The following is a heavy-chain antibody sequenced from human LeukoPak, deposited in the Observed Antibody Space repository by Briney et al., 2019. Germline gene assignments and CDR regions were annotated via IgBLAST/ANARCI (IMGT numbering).Heavy chain of an antibody. V-gene: IGHV1-58*02. Sequence: ASVNVSCKASGFTFTSSAMQWVRQARGQRLEWIGWIVVGSGNTNYAQKFQERVTITRDMSTSTAYMELSSLRSEDTAVYYCAALESVRGVTDAFDIWGQGTMVTVSS. J-gene: IGHJ3*02. CDR3: AALESVRGVTDAFDI. CDR1: GFTFTSSA. D-gene: IGHD3-10*02. CDR2: IVVGSGNT.